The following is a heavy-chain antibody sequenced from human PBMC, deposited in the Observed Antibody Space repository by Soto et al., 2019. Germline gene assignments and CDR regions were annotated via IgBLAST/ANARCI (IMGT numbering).Heavy chain of an antibody. CDR1: GGSIISDDYY. J-gene: IGHJ4*02. D-gene: IGHD5-18*01. CDR3: ARVRAYSYGYEDY. Sequence: SETLSLTCSVAGGSIISDDYYWSWVRQFPGKGLEWIGYIYHTGTTFYNPSLQGRVFISLGTPKKQFTLNLSSVTAADSAVYYCARVRAYSYGYEDYWGQGTLVTVSS. CDR2: IYHTGTT. V-gene: IGHV4-30-4*01.